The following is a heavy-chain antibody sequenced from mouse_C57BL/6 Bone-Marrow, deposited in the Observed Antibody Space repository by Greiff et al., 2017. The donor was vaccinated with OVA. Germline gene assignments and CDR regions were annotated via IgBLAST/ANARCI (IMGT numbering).Heavy chain of an antibody. J-gene: IGHJ1*03. D-gene: IGHD1-1*01. V-gene: IGHV1-69*01. CDR2: IDPSDSYT. CDR3: AREGYYGSLWYFDV. Sequence: QVQLQPGAELVMPGASVKLSCKASGYTFTSYWMHWVKQRPGQGLEWIGEIDPSDSYTNYNQKFKGKSTLTVDKSSSTAYMQLSSLTSEDSAVYYCAREGYYGSLWYFDVWGTGTTVTVSS. CDR1: GYTFTSYW.